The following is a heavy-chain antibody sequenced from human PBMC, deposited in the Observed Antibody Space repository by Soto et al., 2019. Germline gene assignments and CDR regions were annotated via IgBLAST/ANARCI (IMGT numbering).Heavy chain of an antibody. V-gene: IGHV4-59*01. Sequence: SETLSLTCTVSGGSISSYYWSWIRQPPGKGLEWIGYIYYSGSTNYNPSLKSRVTISVDTSKNQFSLKLSSVTAADTAVYYCARGALEMATITFDYWGQGTLVTVSS. CDR3: ARGALEMATITFDY. CDR1: GGSISSYY. J-gene: IGHJ4*02. D-gene: IGHD4-4*01. CDR2: IYYSGST.